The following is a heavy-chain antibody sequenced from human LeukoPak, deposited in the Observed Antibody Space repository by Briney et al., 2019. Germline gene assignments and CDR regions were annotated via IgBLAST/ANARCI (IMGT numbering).Heavy chain of an antibody. J-gene: IGHJ4*02. CDR3: ARERFFDY. V-gene: IGHV1-2*02. CDR2: INPNSGGT. CDR1: GYTFIAYY. Sequence: ASVKVSCKASGYTFIAYYMHWVRQAPGQGLEWMGWINPNSGGTNYAQKFQGRVTMTRDTSISTAYMDLSRLRSDDTAVYYCARERFFDYWGQGTLVTVSS.